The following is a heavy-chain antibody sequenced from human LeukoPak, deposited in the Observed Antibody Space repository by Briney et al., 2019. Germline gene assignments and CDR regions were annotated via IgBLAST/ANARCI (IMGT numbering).Heavy chain of an antibody. CDR2: IGGSSTSI. CDR3: AREEGKQQMEAFDY. D-gene: IGHD6-13*01. J-gene: IGHJ4*02. CDR1: GFTFSTSS. V-gene: IGHV3-21*01. Sequence: GGSLRLSCAASGFTFSTSSTNWVRQAPGKGLEWVSSIGGSSTSIYYAGSVKGRFTISRDNAKNSLYLQMNSLRAEDTAVYYCAREEGKQQMEAFDYWGQGTLVTVSS.